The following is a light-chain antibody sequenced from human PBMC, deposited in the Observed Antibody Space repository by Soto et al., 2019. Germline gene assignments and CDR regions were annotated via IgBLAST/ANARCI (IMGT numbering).Light chain of an antibody. J-gene: IGKJ4*01. Sequence: DIQMTQSPSSVSASVGDEVTITCRASQDISSWVAWYQQKPGKAPKLLISAASTLQSGVPGRFSGRGSGTDFTLIISSLQPEDFATYFCQQGDSFPFTFGGGTQVDIK. V-gene: IGKV1-12*01. CDR1: QDISSW. CDR3: QQGDSFPFT. CDR2: AAS.